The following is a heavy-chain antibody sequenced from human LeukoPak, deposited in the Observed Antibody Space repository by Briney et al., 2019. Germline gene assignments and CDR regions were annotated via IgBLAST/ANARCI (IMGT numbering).Heavy chain of an antibody. CDR1: GGSFSGYY. CDR3: ARPARFCSGGSCTSDWYFGL. CDR2: INHSGST. D-gene: IGHD2-15*01. J-gene: IGHJ2*01. Sequence: PSETLSLTCAVYGGSFSGYYWSWIRQPPGKGLEWIGEINHSGSTNYNPSLKSRISISIDTSKDQFSLNMSSVTAADTAMYYCARPARFCSGGSCTSDWYFGLWGRGTLVTVSS. V-gene: IGHV4-34*01.